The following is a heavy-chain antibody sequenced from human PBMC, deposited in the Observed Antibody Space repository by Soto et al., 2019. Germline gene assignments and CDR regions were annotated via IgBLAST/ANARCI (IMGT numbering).Heavy chain of an antibody. Sequence: QVHLVQSGAEVKKPGASVKVSCKGSSYAFTTYGITWVRQAPGQGLEWMGWISAHNGNTNYAQKLQGRVTVTRDTSTSTAYMELRCLRSDDTAVYYCARGRYGDYWGQGALVTVSS. CDR2: ISAHNGNT. CDR1: SYAFTTYG. CDR3: ARGRYGDY. J-gene: IGHJ4*02. D-gene: IGHD1-1*01. V-gene: IGHV1-18*01.